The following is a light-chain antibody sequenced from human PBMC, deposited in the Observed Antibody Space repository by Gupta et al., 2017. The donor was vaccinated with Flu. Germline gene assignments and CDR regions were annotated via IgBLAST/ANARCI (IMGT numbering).Light chain of an antibody. Sequence: EIVLTQSPGILSLSPGERATLSCSASQSVGSSYLAWYQQKPGQAPSLLIYGASSRATGIPDRFSGSGSGTDFTLTISRLEPEDFAVYYCQKYGTSPLTFGGGTKVEI. CDR2: GAS. CDR3: QKYGTSPLT. CDR1: QSVGSSY. V-gene: IGKV3-20*01. J-gene: IGKJ4*01.